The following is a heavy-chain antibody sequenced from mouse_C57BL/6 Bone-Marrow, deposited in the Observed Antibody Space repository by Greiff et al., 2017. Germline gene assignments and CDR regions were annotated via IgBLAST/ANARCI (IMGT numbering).Heavy chain of an antibody. CDR1: GYTFTSYW. CDR3: ARGDSKRDYFDY. J-gene: IGHJ2*01. V-gene: IGHV1-59*01. CDR2: IDPSDSYT. Sequence: QVQLQQPGAELVRPGTSVKLSCKASGYTFTSYWMHRVKQRPGQGLEWIGVIDPSDSYTNYNQKFKGKATLTVDTSSSTAYMQLSSLTSEDSAVYYCARGDSKRDYFDYWGQGTTLTVSS. D-gene: IGHD2-5*01.